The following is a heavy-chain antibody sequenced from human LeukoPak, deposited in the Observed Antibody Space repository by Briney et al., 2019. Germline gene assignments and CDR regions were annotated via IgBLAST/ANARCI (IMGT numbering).Heavy chain of an antibody. V-gene: IGHV3-7*03. CDR2: IREDGSDD. J-gene: IGHJ4*02. Sequence: GGSLRHSCAASGFTFRHYYMNWVRLAPGKGLAWVANIREDGSDDTYEASVKGRFTISRDNARNSLFLQMNSLRAEDTAVYYCARGDGYYFGFWGQGTPVTVSS. CDR3: ARGDGYYFGF. CDR1: GFTFRHYY.